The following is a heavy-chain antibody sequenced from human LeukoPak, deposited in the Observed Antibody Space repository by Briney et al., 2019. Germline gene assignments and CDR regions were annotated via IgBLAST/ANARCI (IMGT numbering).Heavy chain of an antibody. CDR2: IKQDGSEK. D-gene: IGHD3/OR15-3a*01. J-gene: IGHJ4*02. CDR1: GFTFRSYW. V-gene: IGHV3-7*01. CDR3: SRDWSGTY. Sequence: PGGSLRLSCAASGFTFRSYWMTWVRQAPGKGLEWVANIKQDGSEKNYVDSVKGRFTISRDNTKSSLYLQMNSLRAEDTAVYYCSRDWSGTYWGQGTLVTVSS.